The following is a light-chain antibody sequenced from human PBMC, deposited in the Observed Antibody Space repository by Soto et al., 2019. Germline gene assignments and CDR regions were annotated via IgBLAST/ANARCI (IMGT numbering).Light chain of an antibody. CDR1: QGISSA. V-gene: IGKV1-13*02. CDR2: DAS. J-gene: IGKJ2*01. Sequence: AIQLTQSPSSLSASVGDRVTITCRASQGISSALAWYQQKPGKAPKLLIYDASSFESGIPSRFSGSGSGTDFTLPISCLQPEDFATYYCQQFNSYPYTFGQGTKLEIK. CDR3: QQFNSYPYT.